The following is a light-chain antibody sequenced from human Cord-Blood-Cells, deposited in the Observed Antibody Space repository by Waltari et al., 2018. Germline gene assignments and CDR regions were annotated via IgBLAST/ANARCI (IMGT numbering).Light chain of an antibody. CDR3: AAWDDSLNGWV. CDR1: SSNIGNNT. Sequence: QSVLTQPPSVSEAPRQVVTISCSGSSSNIGNNTVNWYQQPPGKAPKLLIYYDDLLPSGVSDRFSGSKSGTSASLAISGLQSEDEADYYCAAWDDSLNGWVFGGGTKLTVL. V-gene: IGLV1-36*01. J-gene: IGLJ3*02. CDR2: YDD.